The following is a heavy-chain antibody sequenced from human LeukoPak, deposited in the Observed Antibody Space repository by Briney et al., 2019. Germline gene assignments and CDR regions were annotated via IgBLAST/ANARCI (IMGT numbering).Heavy chain of an antibody. D-gene: IGHD6-6*01. CDR2: ISSSSSYI. CDR3: VRDLTTSSTAYLHH. CDR1: GFTLSSYS. Sequence: GGSLRLSCAASGFTLSSYSMNWVRQAPGKGLEWVSSISSSSSYIYYADSVKGRFTISRDNAKNSLYLQMNSLRAEDTAVYYCVRDLTTSSTAYLHHWGQGTLVTVSS. J-gene: IGHJ1*01. V-gene: IGHV3-21*01.